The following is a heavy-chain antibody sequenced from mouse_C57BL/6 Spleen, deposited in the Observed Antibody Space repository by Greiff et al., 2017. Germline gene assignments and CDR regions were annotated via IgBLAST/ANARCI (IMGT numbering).Heavy chain of an antibody. CDR2: INPSNGGT. CDR3: GRGYYSNRYAVEY. J-gene: IGHJ4*01. Sequence: QVQLKQPGPELVKPGASVKLSCKSSGYSFTSYWMHWVKLRPGPGLEWIGNINPSNGGTNYNEKFKSKATLTVDKSSSTAYLQLSSLTSEDSAVYDGGRGYYSNRYAVEYRGQGASVTVST. CDR1: GYSFTSYW. D-gene: IGHD2-5*01. V-gene: IGHV1-53*01.